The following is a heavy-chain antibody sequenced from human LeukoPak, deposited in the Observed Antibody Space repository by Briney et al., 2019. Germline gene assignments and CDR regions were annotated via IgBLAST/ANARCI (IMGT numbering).Heavy chain of an antibody. CDR2: IYTSGST. V-gene: IGHV4-4*07. CDR1: GGSISSYY. CDR3: AREGSSSSWFDP. D-gene: IGHD6-6*01. J-gene: IGHJ5*02. Sequence: SETLSLTCTVSGGSISSYYWSWIRQPAGKGLEWIGRIYTSGSTNYNPSLKSRVTMSVDTSKNQFSLKLCSVTAADTAVYYCAREGSSSSWFDPWGQGTLVTVSS.